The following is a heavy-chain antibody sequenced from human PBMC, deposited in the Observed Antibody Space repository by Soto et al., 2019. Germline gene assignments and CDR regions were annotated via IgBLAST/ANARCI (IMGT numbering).Heavy chain of an antibody. Sequence: GGSLRLSCTASGFTFSSYDMHWVRQATGKGLEWVSAIGTAGGTYYPGSVKGRFTISRENAKNSLYLQMNSLRAGDTAVYYCARGRGYCSGGSCSYLSYMDVWGKGTTVTVSS. CDR2: IGTAGGT. CDR3: ARGRGYCSGGSCSYLSYMDV. V-gene: IGHV3-13*01. J-gene: IGHJ6*03. D-gene: IGHD2-15*01. CDR1: GFTFSSYD.